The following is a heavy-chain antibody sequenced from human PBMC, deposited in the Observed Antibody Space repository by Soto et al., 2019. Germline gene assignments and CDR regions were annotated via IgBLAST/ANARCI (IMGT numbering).Heavy chain of an antibody. CDR3: ARGGDYYGSGSYYRDNWFDP. CDR1: GGSISSSNW. D-gene: IGHD3-10*01. Sequence: SETLSLTCAVSGGSISSSNWWSWVRQPPGKGLEWIGEIYHSGSTNYNPSLKSRVTISVDKSKNQFSLKLSSVTAADTAVYYCARGGDYYGSGSYYRDNWFDPWGQGTLVTVSS. CDR2: IYHSGST. V-gene: IGHV4-4*02. J-gene: IGHJ5*02.